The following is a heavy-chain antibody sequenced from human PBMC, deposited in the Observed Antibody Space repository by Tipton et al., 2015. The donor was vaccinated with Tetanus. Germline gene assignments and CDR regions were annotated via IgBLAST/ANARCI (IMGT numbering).Heavy chain of an antibody. CDR3: ARDINRSRVAATANWFDP. V-gene: IGHV4-31*03. CDR2: IYYSGST. Sequence: TLSLTCTVSGGSISSGGYYWSWIRQHPGKGLEWIGYIYYSGSTYYNPSLKSRVTISVDTSKNQFSLKLSSVTAADTAVYYCARDINRSRVAATANWFDPWGQGTLVTVSP. J-gene: IGHJ5*02. D-gene: IGHD2-15*01. CDR1: GGSISSGGYY.